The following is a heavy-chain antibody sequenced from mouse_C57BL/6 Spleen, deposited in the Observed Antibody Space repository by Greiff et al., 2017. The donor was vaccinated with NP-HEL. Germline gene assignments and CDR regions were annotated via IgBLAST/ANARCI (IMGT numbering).Heavy chain of an antibody. CDR3: GIEEITWAMDY. CDR1: GYTFTSYW. J-gene: IGHJ4*01. V-gene: IGHV1-74*01. CDR2: IYPSDSDT. D-gene: IGHD2-4*01. Sequence: QVQLQQSGAELVKPGASVKVSCKASGYTFTSYWMHWVKQRPGQGLEWIGRIYPSDSDTNYNQKFKGKATLTVDKSSSTAYMQLSSLTSEDSAVYYCGIEEITWAMDYWGQGTSVTVSS.